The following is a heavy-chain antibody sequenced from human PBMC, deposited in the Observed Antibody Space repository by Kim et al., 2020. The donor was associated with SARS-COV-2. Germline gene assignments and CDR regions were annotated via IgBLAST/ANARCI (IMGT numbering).Heavy chain of an antibody. CDR3: AREKEMATTGGYNWFDP. V-gene: IGHV1-69*13. CDR2: IIPIFGTA. D-gene: IGHD1-1*01. CDR1: GGTFSSYA. J-gene: IGHJ5*02. Sequence: SVKVSCKASGGTFSSYAISWVRQAPGQGLEWMGGIIPIFGTANYAQKFQGRVTITADESTSTAYMELSSLRSEDTAVYYCAREKEMATTGGYNWFDPWGQGTLVTVSS.